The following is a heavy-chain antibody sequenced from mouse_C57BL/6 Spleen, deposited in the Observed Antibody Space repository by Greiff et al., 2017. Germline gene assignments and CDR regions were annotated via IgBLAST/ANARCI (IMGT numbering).Heavy chain of an antibody. J-gene: IGHJ4*01. Sequence: EVQLVESEGGLVQPGSSMKLSCTASGFTFSDYYMAWVRQVPEKGLEWVANINYDGSSTYYLDSLKSRFIFSRDNAKNILYLQMSSLKTVDTATYDYARGGYDYNDAMDYWGQGTSVTVSS. CDR2: INYDGSST. CDR3: ARGGYDYNDAMDY. D-gene: IGHD2-4*01. V-gene: IGHV5-16*01. CDR1: GFTFSDYY.